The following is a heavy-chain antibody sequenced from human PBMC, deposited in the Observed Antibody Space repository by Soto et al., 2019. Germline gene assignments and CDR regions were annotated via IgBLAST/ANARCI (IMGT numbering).Heavy chain of an antibody. CDR2: VSGSGGTT. V-gene: IGHV3-23*01. CDR3: AKSDGGFDY. J-gene: IGHJ4*02. Sequence: EVQLLESGGGLVQPGGSLRLSCAASGFTFSSYAISWVRQAPGKGLGWVSAVSGSGGTTYYADSVKGRFTISRDNSKNPLYLQMNSLRAEDTAVYYCAKSDGGFDYWGQGTLVTVSS. D-gene: IGHD2-21*02. CDR1: GFTFSSYA.